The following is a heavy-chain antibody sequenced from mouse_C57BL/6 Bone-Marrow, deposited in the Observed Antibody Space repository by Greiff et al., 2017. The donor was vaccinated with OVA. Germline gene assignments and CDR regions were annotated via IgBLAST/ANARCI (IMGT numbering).Heavy chain of an antibody. CDR1: GYTFTSYW. J-gene: IGHJ3*01. CDR2: IHPNSGST. D-gene: IGHD2-4*01. CDR3: ARRRQTIYYDYDVPYAY. Sequence: VQLQQPGAELVKPGASVKLSCKASGYTFTSYWMHWVKQRPGQGLEWIGMIHPNSGSTNYNEKFKSKATLTVDKSSSTAYMQLSSLTSEDSAVYYCARRRQTIYYDYDVPYAYWGQGTLVTVSA. V-gene: IGHV1-64*01.